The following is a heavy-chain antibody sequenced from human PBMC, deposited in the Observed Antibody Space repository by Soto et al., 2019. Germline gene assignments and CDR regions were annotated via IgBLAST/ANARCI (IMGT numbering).Heavy chain of an antibody. V-gene: IGHV3-23*01. J-gene: IGHJ3*02. Sequence: GGSLRLSCAFSGFSCRSFSMSLVRQAPGKGLEWVSSVSASGGSTYYGDSVKGRFTISRDNSKNMLYLQMNSLRAEDTALYYCAKHGSPGVTYDAFDIWGQGTMVTVSS. D-gene: IGHD2-21*02. CDR2: VSASGGST. CDR1: GFSCRSFS. CDR3: AKHGSPGVTYDAFDI.